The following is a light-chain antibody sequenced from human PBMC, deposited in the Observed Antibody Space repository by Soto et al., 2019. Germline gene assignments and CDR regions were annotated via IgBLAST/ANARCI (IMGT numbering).Light chain of an antibody. J-gene: IGKJ4*01. V-gene: IGKV1D-16*01. Sequence: DIQMTQPPSSLSASVGDRVTITCRAIQGIASWLAWYQQKPEKAPTSLIFAASSLQSGVPSRVSVSGSGTDFTIPIKSLPPEDFETYYWQQYNSDPLTFGGGTKVEIK. CDR1: QGIASW. CDR3: QQYNSDPLT. CDR2: AAS.